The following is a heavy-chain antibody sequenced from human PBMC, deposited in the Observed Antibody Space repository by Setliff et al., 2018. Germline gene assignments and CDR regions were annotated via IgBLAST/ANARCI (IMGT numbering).Heavy chain of an antibody. J-gene: IGHJ4*02. CDR2: INHRGST. Sequence: KPSETLSLTCAAYGGTFSDYYWTWIRQPPGNGLEWIGEINHRGSTNYNPSLKSRATISIDTSKDQFSLKLISMGAADTAVYYCARGRNIAARLLDSWGQGTLVTVS. D-gene: IGHD6-6*01. V-gene: IGHV4-34*01. CDR1: GGTFSDYY. CDR3: ARGRNIAARLLDS.